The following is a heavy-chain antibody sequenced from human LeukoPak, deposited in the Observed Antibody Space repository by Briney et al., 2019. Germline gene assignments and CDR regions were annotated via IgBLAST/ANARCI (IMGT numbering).Heavy chain of an antibody. J-gene: IGHJ3*02. V-gene: IGHV1-69*01. CDR2: IIPIFGTA. CDR1: GGTFSSYA. CDR3: AREQSLGATNHDAFDI. D-gene: IGHD1-26*01. Sequence: SVKVSCKASGGTFSSYAISWVRQAPGQGLEWMGGIIPIFGTANYAQKFQGRVTITADESTSTAYMELSSLRSEDTAVYYCAREQSLGATNHDAFDIWGQGTMVTVSS.